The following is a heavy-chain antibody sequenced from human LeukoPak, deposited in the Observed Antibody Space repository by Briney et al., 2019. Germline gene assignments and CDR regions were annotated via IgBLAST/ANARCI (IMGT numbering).Heavy chain of an antibody. Sequence: SETLSLTCTVSAGSINTYYWTWIRQPPGKGLEWIGRIYSSGTAYYNPSLESRVTISLDTANNQLFLRMTSVSAGDTAVYYCARGTELSRTSGHYSFEFWGQGTLVSVSS. CDR2: IYSSGTA. V-gene: IGHV4-4*07. CDR1: AGSINTYY. D-gene: IGHD1-14*01. CDR3: ARGTELSRTSGHYSFEF. J-gene: IGHJ4*02.